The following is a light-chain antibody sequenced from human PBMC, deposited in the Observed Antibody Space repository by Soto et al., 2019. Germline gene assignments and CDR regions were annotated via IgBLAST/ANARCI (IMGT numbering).Light chain of an antibody. CDR2: GAS. Sequence: DRFPISCRASQGISNDLDWYQQKPGKAPKLLIFGASSLQIGVPSRFSGSGSGTEFTLTINNLQREDFATYYCQESFFTLGTFGRGTKVDIK. CDR3: QESFFTLGT. J-gene: IGKJ1*01. V-gene: IGKV1-39*01. CDR1: QGISND.